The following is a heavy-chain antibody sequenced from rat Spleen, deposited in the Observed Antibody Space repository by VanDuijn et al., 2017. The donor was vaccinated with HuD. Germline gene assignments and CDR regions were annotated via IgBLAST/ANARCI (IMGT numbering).Heavy chain of an antibody. CDR2: MKYDGDT. CDR1: GFSLMDYS. D-gene: IGHD1-3*01. CDR3: TRDLTTVARLLY. Sequence: QVQLKESGPGLVQPSQTLSLTCTVSGFSLMDYSVHWVRQPPGKGLEWMGRMKYDGDTYYNSALKSRLSISRDTSKSQVFLKMNSLQTEDTAIYYCTRDLTTVARLLYWGQGVMVTVSS. V-gene: IGHV2S30*01. J-gene: IGHJ2*01.